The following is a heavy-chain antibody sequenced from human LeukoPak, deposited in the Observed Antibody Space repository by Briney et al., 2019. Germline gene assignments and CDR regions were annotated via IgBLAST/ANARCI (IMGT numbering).Heavy chain of an antibody. V-gene: IGHV5-51*01. Sequence: GESLKIPCKGSGYSFTSYWIGWVLQMPGKGLEWMGSINPGDSDTRYSPSFQGQVTISADKSISTAYLQWSSLKASDTAMYYCARQGGIWYSSSQNWFDPWGQGTLVTVSS. J-gene: IGHJ5*02. D-gene: IGHD6-13*01. CDR1: GYSFTSYW. CDR2: INPGDSDT. CDR3: ARQGGIWYSSSQNWFDP.